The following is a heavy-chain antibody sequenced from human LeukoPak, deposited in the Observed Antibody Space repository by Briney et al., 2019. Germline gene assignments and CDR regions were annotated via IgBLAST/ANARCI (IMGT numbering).Heavy chain of an antibody. CDR3: VWTGTMHAISWA. CDR2: VKSIGGGGTT. CDR1: GFSFSSAW. J-gene: IGHJ5*01. V-gene: IGHV3-15*01. D-gene: IGHD4-17*01. Sequence: GGSLRLSCAASGFSFSSAWLNWVRQAPGKGLEWVGRVKSIGGGGTTDYAAPVKGRSTISRDDSKNTLYLQMNSLKTEDTAVYYCVWTGTMHAISWAWGQRTLVTVSS.